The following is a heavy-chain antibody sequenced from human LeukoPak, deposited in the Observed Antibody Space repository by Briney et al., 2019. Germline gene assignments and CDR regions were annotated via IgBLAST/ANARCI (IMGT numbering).Heavy chain of an antibody. J-gene: IGHJ5*02. CDR3: ARGVTTAGNTFNWFDP. D-gene: IGHD6-13*01. Sequence: PGGSLRLSCAASGFTFSNYEMNWVRQAPGKGLEWVSYISSSSSTIYYADSVKGRFTIYRDNSKNTLYLQMNSLRAEDTAVYYCARGVTTAGNTFNWFDPWGQGTLVTVSS. V-gene: IGHV3-48*01. CDR1: GFTFSNYE. CDR2: ISSSSSTI.